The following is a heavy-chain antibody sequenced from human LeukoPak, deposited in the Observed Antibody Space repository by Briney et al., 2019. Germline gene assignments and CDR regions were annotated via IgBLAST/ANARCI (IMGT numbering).Heavy chain of an antibody. V-gene: IGHV3-23*01. CDR2: ISGSGGST. J-gene: IGHJ6*03. CDR3: AKAGDFWSGFYPPYYYYMDV. Sequence: GGSLRLSCAASGFTFSSYAMSWVRQAPGKGLEWVSAISGSGGSTYYADSVKGRFTISRDNSKNTLYLQMNSLRAEDTAVYYCAKAGDFWSGFYPPYYYYMDVWGKGTTVTVSS. CDR1: GFTFSSYA. D-gene: IGHD3-3*01.